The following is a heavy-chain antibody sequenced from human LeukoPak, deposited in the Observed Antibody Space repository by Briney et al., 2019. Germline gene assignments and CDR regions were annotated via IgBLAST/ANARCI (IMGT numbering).Heavy chain of an antibody. J-gene: IGHJ5*02. CDR1: GGSISSYY. CDR3: ARDNEYSSSWYGYTLFDP. D-gene: IGHD6-13*01. V-gene: IGHV4-4*07. Sequence: SETLSLTCTVSGGSISSYYWSWIRQPAGKGLEWIGRIYTSGSTNYNPSLKSRVTMSVDTSKNQLSLKLSSVTAADTAVYYCARDNEYSSSWYGYTLFDPWGQGTLVTVSS. CDR2: IYTSGST.